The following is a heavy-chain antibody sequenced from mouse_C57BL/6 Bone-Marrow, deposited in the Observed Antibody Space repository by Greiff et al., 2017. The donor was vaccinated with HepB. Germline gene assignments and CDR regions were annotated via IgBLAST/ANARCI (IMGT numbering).Heavy chain of an antibody. Sequence: EVKVVESGGGLVQPKGSLKLSCAASGFSFNTYAMNWVRQAPGKGLEWVARIRSKSNNYATYYADSVKDRFTISRDDSESMLYLQMNNLKTEDTSMYYCVRQGVTTVVAPYAMDYWGQGTSVTVSS. CDR1: GFSFNTYA. CDR3: VRQGVTTVVAPYAMDY. CDR2: IRSKSNNYAT. J-gene: IGHJ4*01. D-gene: IGHD1-1*01. V-gene: IGHV10-1*01.